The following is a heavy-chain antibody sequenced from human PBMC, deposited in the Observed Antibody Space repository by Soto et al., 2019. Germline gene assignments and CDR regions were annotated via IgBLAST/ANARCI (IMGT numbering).Heavy chain of an antibody. CDR1: RFTFSSYA. V-gene: IGHV3-23*01. J-gene: IGHJ4*02. D-gene: IGHD3-22*01. CDR2: ISRSGATT. Sequence: EVQLLESGGGLVQPGGSLRLSCAASRFTFSSYAMSWVRQAPGKGLEWVAAISRSGATTYYADSVKGRFTISRDNSRNTLSLQMNGLRVEDTAKYYCAKPNYYDSSGYDYWGQGTLVTVSS. CDR3: AKPNYYDSSGYDY.